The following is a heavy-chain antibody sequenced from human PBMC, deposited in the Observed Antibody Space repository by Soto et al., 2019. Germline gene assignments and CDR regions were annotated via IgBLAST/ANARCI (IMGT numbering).Heavy chain of an antibody. CDR1: RFTFSSYA. Sequence: EVQLLESGGGLVQPGGSLRLYYAASRFTFSSYAMSWVRQAPGKGLEWVSAISGSGGSTYYADSVKGRFTISRDNSKNTLYLQMNSLRAEDTAVSYCAKVRPDYGDYHFDYWGQGTLVTVSS. V-gene: IGHV3-23*01. CDR3: AKVRPDYGDYHFDY. CDR2: ISGSGGST. D-gene: IGHD4-17*01. J-gene: IGHJ4*02.